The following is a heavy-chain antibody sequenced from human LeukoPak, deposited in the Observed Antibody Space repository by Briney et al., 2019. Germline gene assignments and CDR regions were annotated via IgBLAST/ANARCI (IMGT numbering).Heavy chain of an antibody. V-gene: IGHV1-18*01. CDR3: ARDFDDSSQGYYFDY. Sequence: GASVKVSCKASGYTFTSYGISWVRQAPGQGLEWMGWISADNGNTNYAQKLQGRLTMTTDTSTSTAYMELRSLRPDDTAVYYCARDFDDSSQGYYFDYWGQGTLVTVSS. CDR2: ISADNGNT. J-gene: IGHJ4*02. D-gene: IGHD3-22*01. CDR1: GYTFTSYG.